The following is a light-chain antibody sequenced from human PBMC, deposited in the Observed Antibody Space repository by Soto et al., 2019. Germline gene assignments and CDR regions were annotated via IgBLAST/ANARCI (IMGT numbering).Light chain of an antibody. J-gene: IGKJ4*01. V-gene: IGKV3-20*01. CDR3: QQFSSYPLT. Sequence: EIVLTQSPGTLSLSPGEIATLSCRASKSVSSGYVAWYQQKPGQAPRLLIYDASSRATGIPDRFSGGGSGTDCTLTISRLEPEDVAVYYCQQFSSYPLTLGGGTKVDIK. CDR2: DAS. CDR1: KSVSSGY.